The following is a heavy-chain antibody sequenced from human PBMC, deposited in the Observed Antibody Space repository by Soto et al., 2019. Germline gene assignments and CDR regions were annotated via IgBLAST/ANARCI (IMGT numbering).Heavy chain of an antibody. V-gene: IGHV4-39*01. J-gene: IGHJ4*02. CDR1: GGSISSSSYY. CDR3: ARLNQPCYCDSSGYSDY. CDR2: IYYSGST. D-gene: IGHD3-22*01. Sequence: QLQLQESGPGLVKPSETLSLTCTVSGGSISSSSYYWGWLRQPPGKGLEWIGSIYYSGSTYYNPSLRSRVTISVDTSKNQFSLTLSAVTAADTAVYYCARLNQPCYCDSSGYSDYWGQGTL.